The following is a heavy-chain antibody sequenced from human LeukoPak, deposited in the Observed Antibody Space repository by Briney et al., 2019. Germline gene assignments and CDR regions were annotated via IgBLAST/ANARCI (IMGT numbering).Heavy chain of an antibody. CDR1: GGSISSYY. CDR3: ARGPLLLWFGELDSSYGMDV. J-gene: IGHJ6*02. Sequence: SETLSLTCTVSGGSISSYYWSWIRQPPGKGLEWIGYIYYSGSTNYNPSLKSRDTISVDTSKNQFSLKLSSVTAADTAVYYCARGPLLLWFGELDSSYGMDVWGQGTTVTVSS. D-gene: IGHD3-10*01. CDR2: IYYSGST. V-gene: IGHV4-59*01.